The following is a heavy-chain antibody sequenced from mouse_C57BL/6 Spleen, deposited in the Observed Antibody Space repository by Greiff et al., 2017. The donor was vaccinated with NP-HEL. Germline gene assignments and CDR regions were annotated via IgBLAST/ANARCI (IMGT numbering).Heavy chain of an antibody. Sequence: EVKLVESGAELVRPGASVKLSCTASGFNIKDDYMHWVKQRPEQGLEWIGWIDPENGDTEYASKFQGKATITADTSSNTAYLQLSSLTSEDTAVYYCTTNYYGSGYAMDYWGQGTSVTVSS. D-gene: IGHD1-1*01. CDR2: IDPENGDT. CDR1: GFNIKDDY. CDR3: TTNYYGSGYAMDY. J-gene: IGHJ4*01. V-gene: IGHV14-4*01.